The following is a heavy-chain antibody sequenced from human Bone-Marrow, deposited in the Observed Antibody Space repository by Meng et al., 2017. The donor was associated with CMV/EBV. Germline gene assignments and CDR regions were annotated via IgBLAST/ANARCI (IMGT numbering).Heavy chain of an antibody. V-gene: IGHV1-2*02. CDR3: ARVGVGAPAGYEYYFDY. Sequence: ASVKVSCKASGYTFTGYYMHWVRQAPGQGLEWMGWINPNSGGTNYAQKFQGRVTMTRDTSIRKDYMELSRLRSDDTAVYYCARVGVGAPAGYEYYFDYWGQGTLVTVSS. CDR1: GYTFTGYY. D-gene: IGHD1-26*01. CDR2: INPNSGGT. J-gene: IGHJ4*02.